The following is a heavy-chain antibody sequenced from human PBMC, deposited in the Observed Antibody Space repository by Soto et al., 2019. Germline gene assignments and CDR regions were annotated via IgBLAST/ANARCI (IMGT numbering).Heavy chain of an antibody. CDR2: ISGSGGST. D-gene: IGHD3-22*01. V-gene: IGHV3-23*01. Sequence: HPGGSLRLSCAASGFTFSSYAMSWVRQAPGKGLEWVSAISGSGGSTYYVDSVKGRFTISRDNSKNTLYLQMNSLRAEDTAVYYCAKSQFPMIVVVIFDYWGQGTLATVSS. CDR1: GFTFSSYA. J-gene: IGHJ4*02. CDR3: AKSQFPMIVVVIFDY.